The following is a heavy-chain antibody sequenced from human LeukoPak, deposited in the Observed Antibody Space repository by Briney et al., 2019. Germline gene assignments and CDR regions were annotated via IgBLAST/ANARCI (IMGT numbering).Heavy chain of an antibody. CDR3: ARYRWGNVVAGNNWFDP. V-gene: IGHV4-39*07. D-gene: IGHD6-19*01. CDR1: GGSISSSSYY. J-gene: IGHJ5*02. Sequence: KPSETLSLTCTVSGGSISSSSYYRGWIRQPPGKGLEWIGSIYYSGSTYYNPSLKSRVTISVDTSKNQFSLKLSSVTAADTAVYYCARYRWGNVVAGNNWFDPWGQGTLVTVSS. CDR2: IYYSGST.